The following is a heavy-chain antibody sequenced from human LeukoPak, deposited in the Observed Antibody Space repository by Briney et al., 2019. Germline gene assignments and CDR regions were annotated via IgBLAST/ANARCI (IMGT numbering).Heavy chain of an antibody. CDR2: IYYSGST. J-gene: IGHJ4*02. V-gene: IGHV4-39*01. D-gene: IGHD3-9*01. CDR3: AESRGLRYFDY. Sequence: SETLSLTCTVSGGSISSSSYCWGWIRQPPGKGLEWIGNIYYSGSTYYNPSLKSRVTISVDTSKNQFSLKLSSVTAADTAVYYCAESRGLRYFDYWGQGTLVTVSS. CDR1: GGSISSSSYC.